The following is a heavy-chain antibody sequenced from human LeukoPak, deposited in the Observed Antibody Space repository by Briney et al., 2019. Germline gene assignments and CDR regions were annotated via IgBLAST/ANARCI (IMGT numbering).Heavy chain of an antibody. CDR1: GYTFTASY. CDR2: INPSSGAT. Sequence: ASVKVSCKASGYTFTASYIHWVRQAPGQGLEWMGWINPSSGATNSAQKFLGRVTMTRDTSISTAFMELSRLISDDTAVYYCARVIGGRKRGQGPIDGFDIWGQGTMVTVSS. V-gene: IGHV1-2*02. CDR3: ARVIGGRKRGQGPIDGFDI. J-gene: IGHJ3*02.